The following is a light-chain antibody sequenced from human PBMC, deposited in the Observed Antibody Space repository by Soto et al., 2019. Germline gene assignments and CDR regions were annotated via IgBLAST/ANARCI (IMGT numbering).Light chain of an antibody. Sequence: QSVLTQPASVSGSPGQSITISCTGASSGIRDYNYVSWYQQLPGNAPKLIMYEVSNRPSGISNRFSGSKSGNTASLTISGLQAEDEADYYCSSKSPDFFGTGTKVTVL. CDR3: SSKSPDF. V-gene: IGLV2-14*01. CDR2: EVS. CDR1: SSGIRDYNY. J-gene: IGLJ1*01.